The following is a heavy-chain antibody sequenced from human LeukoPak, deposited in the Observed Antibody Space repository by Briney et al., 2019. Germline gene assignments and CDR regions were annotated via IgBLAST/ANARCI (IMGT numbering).Heavy chain of an antibody. CDR1: GGSFSGYY. CDR2: INHSGST. J-gene: IGHJ4*02. V-gene: IGHV4-34*01. Sequence: SETLSLTCAVYGGSFSGYYWSWIRQPPGKGLEWIGEINHSGSTNYNPSLKSRVTISVDTSKDQFSLKLSSVTAADTAVYYCARGRGYDFWSGYSGHYFDYWGQGTLVTVSS. CDR3: ARGRGYDFWSGYSGHYFDY. D-gene: IGHD3-3*01.